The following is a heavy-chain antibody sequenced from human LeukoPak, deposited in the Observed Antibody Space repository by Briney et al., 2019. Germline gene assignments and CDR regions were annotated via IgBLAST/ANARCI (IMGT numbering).Heavy chain of an antibody. CDR2: IYYSGST. V-gene: IGHV4-59*08. CDR1: GGSISSYY. D-gene: IGHD3-10*01. J-gene: IGHJ3*02. Sequence: SETLSLTRTVSGGSISSYYWSWIRQPPGKGLEWIGYIYYSGSTNYNPSLKSRVTISVDTSKNQFSLKLSSVTAADTAVYYCARHYAPHYGSGSYYDLGAFDIWGQGTMVTVSS. CDR3: ARHYAPHYGSGSYYDLGAFDI.